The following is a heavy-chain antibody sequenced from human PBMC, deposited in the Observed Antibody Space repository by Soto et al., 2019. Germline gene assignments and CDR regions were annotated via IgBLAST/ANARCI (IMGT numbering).Heavy chain of an antibody. CDR1: GFTVSSNY. J-gene: IGHJ6*02. CDR2: IYSDGNT. V-gene: IGHV3-53*04. Sequence: GGSLRLSCAASGFTVSSNYMTWVRQAPGKGLEWVSVIYSDGNTYYADSVKGRFTISRHNSKNALYLQMNSLRVEDTAVYYCARGDPYYYDSSGPPWVYYGMDVWGQGTTVTVSS. D-gene: IGHD3-22*01. CDR3: ARGDPYYYDSSGPPWVYYGMDV.